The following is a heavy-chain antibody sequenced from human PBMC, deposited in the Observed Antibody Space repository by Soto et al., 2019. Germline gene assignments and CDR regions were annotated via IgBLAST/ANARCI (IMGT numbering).Heavy chain of an antibody. CDR3: ARDREQWLVGYYCDY. J-gene: IGHJ4*02. CDR2: IGYDGSNK. D-gene: IGHD6-19*01. CDR1: GFTFSSYG. V-gene: IGHV3-33*01. Sequence: QVQLVESGGGVVQPGRSLRLSCAASGFTFSSYGMHWVRQAPGKGLEWVAVIGYDGSNKYYADSVKGRFTISRDNSKNTFYLQMNGLRAEDTALYYCARDREQWLVGYYCDYWGQGTLVTVSS.